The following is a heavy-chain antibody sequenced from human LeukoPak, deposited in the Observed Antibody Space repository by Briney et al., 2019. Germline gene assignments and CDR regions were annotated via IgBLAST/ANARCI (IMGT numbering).Heavy chain of an antibody. CDR2: ISYDGSNK. V-gene: IGHV3-30-3*01. Sequence: GGSLRLSCAASGFTFSSYAMHWVHQAPGKGLEWVAVISYDGSNKYYADSVKGRFTISRDNSKNTLYLQMNSLRAEDTAAYYCARELIRSGSFDIWGQGTMVTVSS. J-gene: IGHJ3*02. CDR1: GFTFSSYA. D-gene: IGHD2-8*01. CDR3: ARELIRSGSFDI.